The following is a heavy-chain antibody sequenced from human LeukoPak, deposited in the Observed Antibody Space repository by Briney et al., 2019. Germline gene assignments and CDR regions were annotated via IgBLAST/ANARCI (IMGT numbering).Heavy chain of an antibody. D-gene: IGHD1/OR15-1a*01. J-gene: IGHJ4*02. CDR2: INHSGST. V-gene: IGHV4-34*01. CDR1: GWSFSGCY. CDR3: AALTNLNFDY. Sequence: SETLSLTCAVYGWSFSGCYWSWLRQPPGKGLEWIGEINHSGSTNYNPSLKSRVTISVDTSKNQFSLKLSSVTAADTAVYYCAALTNLNFDYWGQGTLVTVSS.